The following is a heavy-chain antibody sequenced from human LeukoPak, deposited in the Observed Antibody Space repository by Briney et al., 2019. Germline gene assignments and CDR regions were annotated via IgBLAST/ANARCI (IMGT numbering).Heavy chain of an antibody. D-gene: IGHD6-13*01. J-gene: IGHJ5*02. Sequence: GGSLRLSCVASGFTFSSYGMHWVRQAPGKGLEWVAFIRYDGSNKYYPDSVRGRFTISRDNSKNTLYLQMNSLRPEDTAVYYCAKVLGEYSIRSKPLDTWGQGTLVTVSS. CDR3: AKVLGEYSIRSKPLDT. V-gene: IGHV3-30*02. CDR1: GFTFSSYG. CDR2: IRYDGSNK.